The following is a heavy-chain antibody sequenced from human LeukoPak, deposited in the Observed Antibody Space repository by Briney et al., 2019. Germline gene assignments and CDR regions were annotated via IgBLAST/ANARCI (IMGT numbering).Heavy chain of an antibody. V-gene: IGHV3-30*02. J-gene: IGHJ4*02. Sequence: GSLRLSCAASGFTFSSYGMHWVRQAPGKGLEWVAFIRYDGSNKYYADSVKGRFTISRDNSKNTLYLQMNSLRAEDTAVYYCAKVRLRYFDWLGDYFDYWGQGTLVTVSS. CDR3: AKVRLRYFDWLGDYFDY. CDR1: GFTFSSYG. D-gene: IGHD3-9*01. CDR2: IRYDGSNK.